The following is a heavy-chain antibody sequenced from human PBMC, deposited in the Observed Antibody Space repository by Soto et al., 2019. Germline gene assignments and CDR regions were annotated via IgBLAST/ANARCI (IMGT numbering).Heavy chain of an antibody. J-gene: IGHJ4*02. CDR1: GDSISRGAYY. D-gene: IGHD3-10*01. CDR2: IYYSGST. CDR3: ARHNYGSGSTYFDY. V-gene: IGHV4-61*08. Sequence: PSETLSLTCTVSGDSISRGAYYWSWIRQPPGKGLEWIGYIYYSGSTNYNPSLKSRVTISVDTSKNQFSLKLNSMTAADTAVYYCARHNYGSGSTYFDYWGQGTLVTVSS.